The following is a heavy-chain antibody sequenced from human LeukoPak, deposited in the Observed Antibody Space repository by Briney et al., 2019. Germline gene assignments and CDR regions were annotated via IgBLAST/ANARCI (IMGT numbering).Heavy chain of an antibody. CDR2: ISGSGGST. CDR1: GFTFSSYA. D-gene: IGHD3-22*01. Sequence: GGSLRLSCAASGFTFSSYAMSWVRQAPGKGLEWVSAISGSGGSTYYADSVKGRFTISRDNSKNTLYLQMNSLRAEDTAVYYCAKDFSSGYAPVGAFDIWGQGTMVTVSS. J-gene: IGHJ3*02. V-gene: IGHV3-23*01. CDR3: AKDFSSGYAPVGAFDI.